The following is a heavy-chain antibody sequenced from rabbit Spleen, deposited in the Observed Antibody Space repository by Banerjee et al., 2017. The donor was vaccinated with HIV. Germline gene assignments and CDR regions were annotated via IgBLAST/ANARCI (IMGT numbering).Heavy chain of an antibody. Sequence: QERLVESGGGLVMPEGSMKLSCTASGVSFTSSSYMCWVRQAPGKGLEWIACIDTGSSGFTYYASWAKGRFTISKTSSTTVTLQMTSLTAADTATYFCARGSATMTMVITGFYFNLWGQGPLVTVS. CDR3: ARGSATMTMVITGFYFNL. CDR2: IDTGSSGFT. J-gene: IGHJ4*01. V-gene: IGHV1S45*01. CDR1: GVSFTSSSY. D-gene: IGHD2-1*01.